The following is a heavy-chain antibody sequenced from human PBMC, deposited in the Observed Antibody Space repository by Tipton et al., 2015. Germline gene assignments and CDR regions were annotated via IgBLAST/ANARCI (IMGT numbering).Heavy chain of an antibody. CDR1: GYTFTTYG. Sequence: QLVQSGAEVRKPGASVKVSCKASGYTFTTYGISWVRQAPGQGLEWMGMINPSDGRPRYGQRFQGRVTMARDTSMTTVYFELKNLTFEDTAIYYCARGGYSPYGYKKNAMDVWGQGTTVILSS. J-gene: IGHJ6*02. CDR3: ARGGYSPYGYKKNAMDV. V-gene: IGHV1-46*01. D-gene: IGHD5-24*01. CDR2: INPSDGRP.